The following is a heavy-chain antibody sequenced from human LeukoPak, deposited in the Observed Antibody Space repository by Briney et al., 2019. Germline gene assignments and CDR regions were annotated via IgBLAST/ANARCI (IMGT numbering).Heavy chain of an antibody. V-gene: IGHV3-33*01. CDR3: ARVVASGGSYYFDY. Sequence: GGSLRLSCEALGFTFSSYGMHWVRQAPGKGLEWVALIWYDGNNKYYADSVKGRFTISRDNSKNTLYLQMNSLRADDTAVYYCARVVASGGSYYFDYCGQGTLVTVSS. J-gene: IGHJ4*02. CDR1: GFTFSSYG. D-gene: IGHD2-15*01. CDR2: IWYDGNNK.